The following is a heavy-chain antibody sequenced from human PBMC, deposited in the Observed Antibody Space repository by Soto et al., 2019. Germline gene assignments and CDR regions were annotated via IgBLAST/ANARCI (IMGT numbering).Heavy chain of an antibody. Sequence: GGSLRLSCAASGFTFDDYGMSWVRQAPGKGLEWVSGINWNGGSTGYADSVKGRFTISRDNAKNSLYLQMNSLRAEDTALYYCAREFDFWSGSTVYYYYGMDVWGQGTTVTVS. CDR3: AREFDFWSGSTVYYYYGMDV. CDR1: GFTFDDYG. D-gene: IGHD3-3*01. CDR2: INWNGGST. V-gene: IGHV3-20*04. J-gene: IGHJ6*02.